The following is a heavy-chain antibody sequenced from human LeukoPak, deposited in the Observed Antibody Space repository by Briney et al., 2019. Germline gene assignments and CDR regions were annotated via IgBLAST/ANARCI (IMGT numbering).Heavy chain of an antibody. CDR3: ARDMMATIGYYFDY. V-gene: IGHV3-48*01. J-gene: IGHJ4*02. CDR1: GFTFSSYS. Sequence: PGGSLRLSCAASGFTFSSYSMNWVRQAPGKGLEWVSYISSSSSTIYYADSVKGRFTISRDNAKNSLYLQMNSLRAEDTAVYYCARDMMATIGYYFDYWGQGTLVTASS. D-gene: IGHD5-24*01. CDR2: ISSSSSTI.